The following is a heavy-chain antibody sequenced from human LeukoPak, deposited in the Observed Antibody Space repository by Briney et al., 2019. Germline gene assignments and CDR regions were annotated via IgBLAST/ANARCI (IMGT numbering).Heavy chain of an antibody. CDR1: GYSISSYY. V-gene: IGHV4-59*01. J-gene: IGHJ5*02. CDR3: ASLSATGWFAP. CDR2: IYDGGTN. D-gene: IGHD1-14*01. Sequence: AETLSLTCAVSGYSISSYYWSWIRQPPGKGLEWLAYIYDGGTNKYNPSLKNRLTISVDTFKSQVALKLRSVTAADTAVYDGASLSATGWFAPWGQGTLVTVSS.